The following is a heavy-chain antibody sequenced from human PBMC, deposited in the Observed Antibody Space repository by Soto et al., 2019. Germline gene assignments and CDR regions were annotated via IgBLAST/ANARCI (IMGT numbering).Heavy chain of an antibody. Sequence: QVQLVQSGAEVKKPGSSVKVSCKASGGTFSSYAISWVRQAPGLGLEWMGGIIPIFGTADYAQKFQGRVTITAYESTSTAYMELSSLRSEDTAVYYCATMQGGSHYYSYGLDVWGQGTTVTVSS. CDR3: ATMQGGSHYYSYGLDV. J-gene: IGHJ6*02. D-gene: IGHD3-10*01. CDR2: IIPIFGTA. CDR1: GGTFSSYA. V-gene: IGHV1-69*12.